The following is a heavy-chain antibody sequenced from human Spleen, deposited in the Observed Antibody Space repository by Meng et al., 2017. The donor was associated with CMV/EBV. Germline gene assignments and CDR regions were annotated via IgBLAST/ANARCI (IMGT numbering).Heavy chain of an antibody. J-gene: IGHJ4*02. CDR1: FTAYF. V-gene: IGHV1-46*01. D-gene: IGHD3-9*01. Sequence: FTAYFFHWVLQAPGQGLEWMAMIKPNGGRTAYSQSFQDRVTMTWDMSTSTVYMEVGNLRSDDTAIYYCARGLFDYNIDQRAYYFDSWGQGTLVTVSS. CDR3: ARGLFDYNIDQRAYYFDS. CDR2: IKPNGGRT.